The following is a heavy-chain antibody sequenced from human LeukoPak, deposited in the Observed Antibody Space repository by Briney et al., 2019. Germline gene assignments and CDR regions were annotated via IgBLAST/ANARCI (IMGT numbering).Heavy chain of an antibody. D-gene: IGHD2-8*02. CDR1: GFTLSSYA. Sequence: GGSLRLSCPASGFTLSSYAMSWVRPAPGKGLEWVSDVSGSGGSTYYADSVKGRFTISRDNSKNTLYLQMNSLGTEDTAVYYWAKDQKSRYCSGGICLYGMDVWGQGTTVSVSS. CDR3: AKDQKSRYCSGGICLYGMDV. J-gene: IGHJ6*02. CDR2: VSGSGGST. V-gene: IGHV3-23*01.